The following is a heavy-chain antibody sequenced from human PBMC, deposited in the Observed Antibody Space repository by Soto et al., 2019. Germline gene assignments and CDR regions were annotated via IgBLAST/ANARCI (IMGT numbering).Heavy chain of an antibody. CDR2: IGTAGDT. D-gene: IGHD5-12*01. CDR3: ARSARWLQSRYFDL. CDR1: GFTVSSYD. V-gene: IGHV3-13*01. Sequence: GGSLRLSCAASGFTVSSYDMPWVRQATGKGLEWVSAIGTAGDTYYPDSVKGRFTISREKAKNSLYLQMNSLRAGDTAVYYCARSARWLQSRYFDLWGRGTLVTAPQ. J-gene: IGHJ2*01.